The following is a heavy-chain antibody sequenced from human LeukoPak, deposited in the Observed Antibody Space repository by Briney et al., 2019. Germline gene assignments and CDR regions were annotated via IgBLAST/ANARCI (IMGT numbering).Heavy chain of an antibody. Sequence: GESLQISCKGSGYSFTSYWIGWARQMPGKGLEWMGIIYPGDSDTRYSPSFQGQVTISADKSISTAYLQWSSLKASDTAMYYCARSKDGARGAFDIWGQGTMVTVSS. CDR3: ARSKDGARGAFDI. CDR1: GYSFTSYW. D-gene: IGHD1-26*01. V-gene: IGHV5-51*01. J-gene: IGHJ3*02. CDR2: IYPGDSDT.